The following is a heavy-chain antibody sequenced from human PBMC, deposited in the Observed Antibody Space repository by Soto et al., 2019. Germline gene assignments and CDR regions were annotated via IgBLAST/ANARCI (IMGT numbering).Heavy chain of an antibody. Sequence: GGSLRLSCAASGFTFDDYAMHWVRQAPGKGLEWVSGISFNSGSIGYADSVKGRFTISRDNAKNSLYLQMNSLRAEDTALYYCAKATYYDFWSGYQEFDYWGQGTLVTVSS. J-gene: IGHJ4*02. CDR3: AKATYYDFWSGYQEFDY. D-gene: IGHD3-3*01. CDR1: GFTFDDYA. CDR2: ISFNSGSI. V-gene: IGHV3-9*01.